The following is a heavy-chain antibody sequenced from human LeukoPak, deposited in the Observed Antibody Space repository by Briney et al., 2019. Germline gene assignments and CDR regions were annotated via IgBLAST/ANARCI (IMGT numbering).Heavy chain of an antibody. Sequence: ASVKVSCKASGYTFTSCDVNWVRQATGQGLEWMGWMNPNSGDTGYALKFQGRVTMSRSTSINTAYMELGSLRSEDTAVYYCARVPRRGDRFDPWGQGTLVTVSS. J-gene: IGHJ5*02. D-gene: IGHD3-10*01. V-gene: IGHV1-8*01. CDR2: MNPNSGDT. CDR1: GYTFTSCD. CDR3: ARVPRRGDRFDP.